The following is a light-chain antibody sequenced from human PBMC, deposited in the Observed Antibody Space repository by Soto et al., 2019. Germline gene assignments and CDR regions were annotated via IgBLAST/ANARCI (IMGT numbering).Light chain of an antibody. CDR2: EDN. V-gene: IGLV6-57*01. J-gene: IGLJ3*02. Sequence: NFMLTQPHSVSVSPGKTVTISCTRSSGSIASNYVQWYQQRPGSSPTTVIYEDNQRPSGVPDRFSGSIDSSSNSASLTISELKTEDEADYYCQSYDSSNQVFGGGTKHTVL. CDR1: SGSIASNY. CDR3: QSYDSSNQV.